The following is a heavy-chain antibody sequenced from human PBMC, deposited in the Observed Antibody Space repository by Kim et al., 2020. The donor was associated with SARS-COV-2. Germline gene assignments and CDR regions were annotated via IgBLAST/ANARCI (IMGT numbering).Heavy chain of an antibody. D-gene: IGHD3-10*01. CDR1: GYTLTELS. Sequence: ASVKVSCKVSGYTLTELSMHWVRQAPGKGLEWMGGFDPEDGETIYAQKFQGRVTMTEDTSTDTAYMELSSLRSEDTAVYYCATRGYGSGSYWYYFDYWGQGTLVTVSS. V-gene: IGHV1-24*01. CDR3: ATRGYGSGSYWYYFDY. CDR2: FDPEDGET. J-gene: IGHJ4*02.